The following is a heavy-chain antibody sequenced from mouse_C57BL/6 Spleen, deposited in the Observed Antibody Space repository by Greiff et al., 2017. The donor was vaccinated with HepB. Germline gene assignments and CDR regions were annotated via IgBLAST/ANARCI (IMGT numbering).Heavy chain of an antibody. J-gene: IGHJ4*01. V-gene: IGHV10-1*01. CDR2: IRSKSNNYAT. D-gene: IGHD2-5*01. Sequence: EVQRVESGGGLVQPKGSLKLSCAASGFSFNTYAMNWVRQAPGKGLEWVARIRSKSNNYATYYADSVKDRFTISRDDSESMLYLQMNNLKTEDTAMYYCVRNSNYGLDYWGQGTSVTVSS. CDR1: GFSFNTYA. CDR3: VRNSNYGLDY.